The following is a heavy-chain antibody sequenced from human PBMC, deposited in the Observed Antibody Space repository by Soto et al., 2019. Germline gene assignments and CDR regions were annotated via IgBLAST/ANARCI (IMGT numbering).Heavy chain of an antibody. CDR2: IIPSLGIA. Sequence: QVQLVQSGAEVKKPGSSVKVSCKASGGTFSSYTISWVRQAPGQGLEWMGRIIPSLGIANYARKFQGRVTITADKSTSTAYMELSSLRSEDTAVYYCARDIAAPYFDYWGQGTLVTVSS. J-gene: IGHJ4*02. CDR1: GGTFSSYT. V-gene: IGHV1-69*08. CDR3: ARDIAAPYFDY. D-gene: IGHD6-6*01.